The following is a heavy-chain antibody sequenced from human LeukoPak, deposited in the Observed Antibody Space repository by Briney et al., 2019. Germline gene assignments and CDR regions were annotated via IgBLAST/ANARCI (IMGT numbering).Heavy chain of an antibody. V-gene: IGHV1-69*13. CDR2: IIPIFGTA. Sequence: GASVKVSCKASGGTFSSYAISWVRQAPGQGLEWMGGIIPIFGTANYAQKFQGRVTITADESTSTAYMELSSLRSEDTAVYYCARDPDYGPDYFDYWVQGTLVTVSS. CDR3: ARDPDYGPDYFDY. CDR1: GGTFSSYA. D-gene: IGHD4-17*01. J-gene: IGHJ4*02.